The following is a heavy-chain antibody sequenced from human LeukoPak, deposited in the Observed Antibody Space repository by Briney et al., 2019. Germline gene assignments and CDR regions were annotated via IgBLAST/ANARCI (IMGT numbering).Heavy chain of an antibody. J-gene: IGHJ3*01. V-gene: IGHV4-59*01. Sequence: SETLSLTCTVSGVSISSYYWSWIRQPPGKGLEWIGYIYYSGSTNYNPSLKSRVTISLDTSKNQFSLKLSSVTAADTAVYYCATLGGLPNAFDVWGQGTMVSVSS. CDR1: GVSISSYY. CDR3: ATLGGLPNAFDV. CDR2: IYYSGST. D-gene: IGHD4-11*01.